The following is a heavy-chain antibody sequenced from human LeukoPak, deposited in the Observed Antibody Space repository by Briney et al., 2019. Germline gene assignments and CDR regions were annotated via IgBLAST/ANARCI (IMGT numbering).Heavy chain of an antibody. V-gene: IGHV3-23*01. D-gene: IGHD6-19*01. CDR2: ICGSGGCT. CDR3: AKTTVGYSSGRYPGWPADC. Sequence: GGSLRLSCEASGFTFNTYAIYWVRQAPGKGLEWVSGICGSGGCTYYADSVKGRFTISRDNSKNTVYLQMNSLTADDTAVHYCAKTTVGYSSGRYPGWPADCWGQGTLVTVSS. CDR1: GFTFNTYA. J-gene: IGHJ4*02.